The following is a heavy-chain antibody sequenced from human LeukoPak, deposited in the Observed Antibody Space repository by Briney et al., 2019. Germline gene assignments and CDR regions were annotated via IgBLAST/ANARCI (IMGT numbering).Heavy chain of an antibody. CDR1: GGSISSYY. CDR3: ARVSSSWYQDWYFDL. Sequence: SSETLSLTCTVSGGSISSYYWSWIRQPPGKGLEWIGYMYYSGSTNYNPSLKSRVTISIDTSKNQFSLKLNSVTAADTAVYYCARVSSSWYQDWYFDLWGRGTLVTVSS. J-gene: IGHJ2*01. D-gene: IGHD6-13*01. CDR2: MYYSGST. V-gene: IGHV4-59*12.